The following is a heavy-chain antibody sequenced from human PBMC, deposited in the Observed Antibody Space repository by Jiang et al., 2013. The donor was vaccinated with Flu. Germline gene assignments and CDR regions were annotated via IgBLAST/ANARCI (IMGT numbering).Heavy chain of an antibody. CDR2: IYYSGST. V-gene: IGHV4-39*01. J-gene: IGHJ3*02. CDR3: ARQVRNSWPPGAFDI. D-gene: IGHD6-13*01. CDR1: GGSISSSTYY. Sequence: LLKPSETLSLTCTVSGGSISSSTYYWGWIRQPPGKGLEWIGSIYYSGSTCYNPSLKSRVTISVDTSKIQFSLKLSSVTAADTAVYYCARQVRNSWPPGAFDIWGQGTTVTVSS.